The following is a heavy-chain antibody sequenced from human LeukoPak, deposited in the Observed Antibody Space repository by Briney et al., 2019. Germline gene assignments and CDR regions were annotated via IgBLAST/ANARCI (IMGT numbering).Heavy chain of an antibody. CDR2: IWYDGSKT. D-gene: IGHD3-22*01. CDR3: ARDRSYDSSGPDY. Sequence: GGSLRLTCAASGFTFSGYPIHWVRQAPGKGLEWVAVIWYDGSKTYYGDSMKGRFTIARDNSKNTLSLQMNSLRAEDTAVYYCARDRSYDSSGPDYWGQGTQVTVSS. CDR1: GFTFSGYP. V-gene: IGHV3-33*01. J-gene: IGHJ4*02.